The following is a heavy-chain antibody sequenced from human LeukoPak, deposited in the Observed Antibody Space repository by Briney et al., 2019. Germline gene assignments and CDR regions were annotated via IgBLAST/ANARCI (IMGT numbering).Heavy chain of an antibody. CDR2: IYPGDSDT. V-gene: IGHV5-51*01. CDR3: ARSWVAGYGTVLDY. CDR1: GSSFTSYW. J-gene: IGHJ4*02. Sequence: RGESLKISCQGSGSSFTSYWIGWVRQLPGKGLEWMGIIYPGDSDTRYSPSFQGQVTISVDKSISTAYLQWSSLKASDTAMYYCARSWVAGYGTVLDYWGQGTLVTVSS. D-gene: IGHD6-19*01.